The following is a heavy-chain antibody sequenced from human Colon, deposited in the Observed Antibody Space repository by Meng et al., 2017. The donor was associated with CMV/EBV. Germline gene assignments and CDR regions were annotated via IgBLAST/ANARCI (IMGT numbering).Heavy chain of an antibody. J-gene: IGHJ6*02. CDR1: GGSISSYY. CDR2: ISYDSGYI. CDR3: ARVVAVVPLAHPTRYYFYAMDV. V-gene: IGHV3-21*01. Sequence: LRLSCTVSGGSISSYYWSWIRQPPGKGLEWVSSISYDSGYIYYADSVKGRFTISRDDAKKSLYLQMNSLRAEDTAVYYCARVVAVVPLAHPTRYYFYAMDVWGQGTTVTVSS. D-gene: IGHD2-15*01.